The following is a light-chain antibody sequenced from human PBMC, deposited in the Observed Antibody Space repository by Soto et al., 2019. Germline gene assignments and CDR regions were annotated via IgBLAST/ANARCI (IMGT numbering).Light chain of an antibody. CDR3: SSYTSSSTLV. J-gene: IGLJ2*01. V-gene: IGLV2-14*01. Sequence: QSALTQPASVSGSPGQSITISCTGTSSDVGGYNYVSWYQQHPGKAPKLMIYDVSNRPSGVSNRVSGSKSGNTASLTISGLQAEDDADYYCSSYTSSSTLVFGGGTKLTVL. CDR1: SSDVGGYNY. CDR2: DVS.